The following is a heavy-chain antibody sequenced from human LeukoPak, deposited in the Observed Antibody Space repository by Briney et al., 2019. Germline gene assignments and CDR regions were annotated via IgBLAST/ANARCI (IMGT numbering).Heavy chain of an antibody. V-gene: IGHV1-8*01. CDR3: ARGRITMVRNAFDI. Sequence: GASVKVSCKASGYTFTSYDINWVRQATGQGLEWMGWMNPNSGNTGYAQKFQGRVTMTRNTSISTAYMELSSLRPEDTAVYYCARGRITMVRNAFDIWGQGTMVTVSS. CDR2: MNPNSGNT. CDR1: GYTFTSYD. J-gene: IGHJ3*02. D-gene: IGHD3-10*01.